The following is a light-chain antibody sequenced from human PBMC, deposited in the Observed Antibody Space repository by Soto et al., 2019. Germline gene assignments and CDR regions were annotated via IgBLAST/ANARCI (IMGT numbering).Light chain of an antibody. CDR1: SSNIGNNY. Sequence: QSVLTQPPSVSAAPGQKVTISCSGSSSNIGNNYVSWYQQVPGIAPKLLIYDNNKRPSGIPDRFSGSKSGTSATLGITGLQTGDEADYYCGTWDSSLSAVLFGGGTKLTVL. J-gene: IGLJ2*01. CDR3: GTWDSSLSAVL. V-gene: IGLV1-51*01. CDR2: DNN.